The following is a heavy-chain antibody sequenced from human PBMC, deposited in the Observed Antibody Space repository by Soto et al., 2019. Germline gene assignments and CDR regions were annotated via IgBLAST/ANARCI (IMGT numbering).Heavy chain of an antibody. V-gene: IGHV3-33*01. CDR3: ARIDIVATIAGAFDI. D-gene: IGHD5-12*01. Sequence: QVQLVESGGGVVQPGRSLRLSCAASGFTFSSYGMHWVRQAPGKGLEWVAVIWYDGSNKYYADSVKGRFTISRDNSKITLYLQMNSLRAEDTAVYYCARIDIVATIAGAFDIWGQGTMVTVSS. CDR2: IWYDGSNK. J-gene: IGHJ3*02. CDR1: GFTFSSYG.